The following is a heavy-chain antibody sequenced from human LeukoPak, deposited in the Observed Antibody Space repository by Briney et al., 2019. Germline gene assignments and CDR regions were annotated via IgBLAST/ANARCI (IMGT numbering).Heavy chain of an antibody. D-gene: IGHD1-26*01. V-gene: IGHV3-9*01. CDR3: ARDPYSGNYGTYYYYYMDV. CDR1: EFTFDDYA. CDR2: ISWNSDNI. J-gene: IGHJ6*03. Sequence: PGRSLRLSCAASEFTFDDYAMHWVRQAPGKGLEWVSSISWNSDNIGYADSVKGRFTISRDNAKNSLYLQMDSLGPEDTAVYCCARDPYSGNYGTYYYYYMDVWGKGTTVTISS.